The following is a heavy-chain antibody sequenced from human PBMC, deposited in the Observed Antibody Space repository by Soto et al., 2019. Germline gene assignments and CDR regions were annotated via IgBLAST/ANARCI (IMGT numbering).Heavy chain of an antibody. CDR1: GFTFSSYG. Sequence: GGSLRLSCAASGFTFSSYGMHWVCQAPGKGLEWVAVISYDGSNKYYADSVKGRFTISRDNSKNTLYLQMNSLRAEDTAVYYCAKGTTVVTQFDYWGQGTLVTVSS. CDR2: ISYDGSNK. J-gene: IGHJ4*02. V-gene: IGHV3-30*18. D-gene: IGHD4-17*01. CDR3: AKGTTVVTQFDY.